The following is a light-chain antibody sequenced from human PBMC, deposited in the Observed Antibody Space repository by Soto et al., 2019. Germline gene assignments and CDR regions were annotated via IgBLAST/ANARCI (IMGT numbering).Light chain of an antibody. CDR2: YAS. CDR3: QVWDSSSDPL. Sequence: SYELTQPPSVSVAPGKTARITCGGNNIGSKSVHWYQQKPGQAPVLVIYYASDRPSGIPERFSGSNSGNTATLTISRVEAGDEADYYCQVWDSSSDPLFGGGTKVTVL. V-gene: IGLV3-21*04. CDR1: NIGSKS. J-gene: IGLJ2*01.